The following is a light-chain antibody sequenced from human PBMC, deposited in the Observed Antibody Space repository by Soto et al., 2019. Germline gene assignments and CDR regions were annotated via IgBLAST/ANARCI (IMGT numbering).Light chain of an antibody. Sequence: EIVLTQSPGTLSLSPGERATISCRASQSVSSSYLAWYQQKPGQAPRLLIYGASSRATGSPDRFIGSGAGTDFTLTISRLEPEDFAVYYCQQYGSSTSITFGQGTRLEIK. J-gene: IGKJ5*01. CDR1: QSVSSSY. V-gene: IGKV3-20*01. CDR2: GAS. CDR3: QQYGSSTSIT.